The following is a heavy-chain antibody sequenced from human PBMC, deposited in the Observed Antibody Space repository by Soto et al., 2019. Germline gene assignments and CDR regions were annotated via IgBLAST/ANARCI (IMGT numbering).Heavy chain of an antibody. D-gene: IGHD6-13*01. V-gene: IGHV1-18*01. CDR1: GYTFISYG. CDR2: ISPYNGKT. Sequence: ASVKVSCKASGYTFISYGISWVRQAPGQGLEWMGWISPYNGKTNYAQTFQGRATMTTDRSTSTAYMELRSLRSDDTAVYYCATAGFSISWLGLLGTGAHGVEIDWWGEGTRVTVCS. CDR3: ATAGFSISWLGLLGTGAHGVEIDW. J-gene: IGHJ4*02.